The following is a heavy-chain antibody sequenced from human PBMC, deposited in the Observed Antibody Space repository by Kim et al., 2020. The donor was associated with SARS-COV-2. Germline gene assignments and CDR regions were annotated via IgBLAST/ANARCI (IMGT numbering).Heavy chain of an antibody. J-gene: IGHJ4*02. D-gene: IGHD6-13*01. CDR3: ARHKAAAAGPTEYYFDY. Sequence: LKSRVTISLDTSKNQFSLKLSSVTAADTAVYYCARHKAAAAGPTEYYFDYWGQGTLVTVSS. V-gene: IGHV4-34*01.